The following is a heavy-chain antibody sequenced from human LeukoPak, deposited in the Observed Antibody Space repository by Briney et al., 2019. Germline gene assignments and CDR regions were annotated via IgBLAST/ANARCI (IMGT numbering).Heavy chain of an antibody. CDR1: GGSFSGYY. D-gene: IGHD5-12*01. J-gene: IGHJ4*02. CDR2: IYYTGRT. Sequence: SETLSLTCAVYGGSFSGYYWGWIRQPPGKGLEWIGSIYYTGRTEYSPSLRSRVTISVDTSKNQLSLNLSSVTAADTAVYYCARHQYSGYQLLFFDQWGQGTLVTVSP. CDR3: ARHQYSGYQLLFFDQ. V-gene: IGHV4-34*01.